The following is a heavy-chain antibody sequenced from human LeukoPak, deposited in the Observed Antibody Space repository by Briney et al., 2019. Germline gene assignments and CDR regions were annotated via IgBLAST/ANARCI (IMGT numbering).Heavy chain of an antibody. CDR2: ISAYNGNT. Sequence: GASVKVSCKASGYTFTSYAMNWVRQAPGQRLEWMGWISAYNGNTNYAQTLQGRVTMTTDTSTSTAYMELKSLRSDDTAVYYCERVGDILTGCQSYFDYWGQGAMVTVSS. D-gene: IGHD3-9*01. V-gene: IGHV1-18*01. J-gene: IGHJ4*02. CDR1: GYTFTSYA. CDR3: ERVGDILTGCQSYFDY.